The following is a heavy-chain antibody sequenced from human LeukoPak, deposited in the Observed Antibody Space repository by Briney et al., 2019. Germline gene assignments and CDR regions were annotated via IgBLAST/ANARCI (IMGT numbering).Heavy chain of an antibody. CDR1: GASISSYY. Sequence: PSETLSLTCTVSGASISSYYWSWIRHPPGKGLGWIGYIYYSGSTRYNPSLKSRVTISVDTSKNQFSLKLSSVTAADTAVYYCARVGILRFPSNWFDPWGQGTLVTVSS. V-gene: IGHV4-59*01. CDR2: IYYSGST. D-gene: IGHD3-3*01. J-gene: IGHJ5*02. CDR3: ARVGILRFPSNWFDP.